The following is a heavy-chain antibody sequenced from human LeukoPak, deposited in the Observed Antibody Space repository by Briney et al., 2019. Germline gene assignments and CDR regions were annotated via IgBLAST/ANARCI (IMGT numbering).Heavy chain of an antibody. CDR2: IYPGDSDT. D-gene: IGHD6-13*01. CDR3: AKDGWRAAAGPFDY. J-gene: IGHJ4*02. Sequence: GESLKISCKGSGYSFTSYWIGWVRQMPGKGLEWMGIIYPGDSDTRYSPSFQGQVTISADKSISTAYLQMNSLRAEDTAVYYCAKDGWRAAAGPFDYWGQGTLVTVSS. CDR1: GYSFTSYW. V-gene: IGHV5-51*01.